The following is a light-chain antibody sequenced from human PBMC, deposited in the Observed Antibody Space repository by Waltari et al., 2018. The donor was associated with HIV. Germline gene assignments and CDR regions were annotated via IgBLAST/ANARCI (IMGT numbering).Light chain of an antibody. CDR3: QQYGTSPRT. CDR1: QSVRNTY. Sequence: EIVLTQSPVTLSLSPGERATLSCRASQSVRNTYLAWYQQKPGQAPRRLIDGASSRATGIPDRLSGSGSGTDFTLTITGLEPEDFAVYYCQQYGTSPRTFGQGTKVEIK. J-gene: IGKJ1*01. CDR2: GAS. V-gene: IGKV3-20*01.